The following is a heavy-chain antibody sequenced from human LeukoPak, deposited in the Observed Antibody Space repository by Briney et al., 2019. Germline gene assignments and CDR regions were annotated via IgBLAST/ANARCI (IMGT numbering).Heavy chain of an antibody. CDR3: ARERGRAGYSGYDSPNDAFDI. D-gene: IGHD5-12*01. V-gene: IGHV3-48*03. J-gene: IGHJ3*02. CDR1: GFTFSSYA. Sequence: GGSLRLSCAASGFTFSSYAMGWVRQAPGKGLEWVSYISSSGSTIYYADSVKGRFTISRDNAKNSLYLQMNSLRAEDTAVYYCARERGRAGYSGYDSPNDAFDIWGQGTMVTVSS. CDR2: ISSSGSTI.